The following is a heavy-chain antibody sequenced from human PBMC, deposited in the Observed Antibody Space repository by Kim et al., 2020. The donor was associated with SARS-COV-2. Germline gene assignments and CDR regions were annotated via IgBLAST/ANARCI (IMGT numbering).Heavy chain of an antibody. V-gene: IGHV4-59*01. CDR2: IYYSGST. Sequence: SETLSLTCTVSGGSISSYYWSWIRQPPGKGLEWIGYIYYSGSTNYNPSLKSRVTISVDTSKNQFSLKLSSVTAADTAMYYCAREGYYDSSGYYNHHAFDIWGQGTMVTVSS. CDR1: GGSISSYY. J-gene: IGHJ3*02. CDR3: AREGYYDSSGYYNHHAFDI. D-gene: IGHD3-22*01.